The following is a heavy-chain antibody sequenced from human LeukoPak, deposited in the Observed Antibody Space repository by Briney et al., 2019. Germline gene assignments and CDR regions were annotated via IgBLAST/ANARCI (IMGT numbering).Heavy chain of an antibody. V-gene: IGHV4-59*12. Sequence: SETLSLTCTVSGGSISSYYWSWIRQPPGKGLEWIGYIYYSGSTNYNPSLKSRVTISVDTSKNQFSLKLSSVTAADTAVYYCASSDPAYYDFWSGYYRTPPLFDYWGQGTLVTVSS. CDR3: ASSDPAYYDFWSGYYRTPPLFDY. CDR1: GGSISSYY. J-gene: IGHJ4*02. D-gene: IGHD3-3*01. CDR2: IYYSGST.